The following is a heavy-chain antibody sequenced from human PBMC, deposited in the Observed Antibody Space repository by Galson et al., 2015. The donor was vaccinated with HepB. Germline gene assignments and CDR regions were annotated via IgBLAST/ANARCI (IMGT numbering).Heavy chain of an antibody. CDR2: MHYSGSI. D-gene: IGHD2-15*01. Sequence: ETLSLTCTVSGGSISGYYWHWIRQPPGKGLEWIGLMHYSGSIHYNPSLKSRVSLSLDTSKKQFSLRLTSLTAADTAVYFCATGLGWTPEAWGQGTLVTVSS. CDR1: GGSISGYY. V-gene: IGHV4-59*01. CDR3: ATGLGWTPEA. J-gene: IGHJ5*02.